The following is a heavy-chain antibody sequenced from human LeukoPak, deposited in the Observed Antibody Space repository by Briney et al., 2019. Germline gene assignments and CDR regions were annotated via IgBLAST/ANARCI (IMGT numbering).Heavy chain of an antibody. V-gene: IGHV3-53*01. CDR2: IYSGGST. CDR1: GFTVSSNY. CDR3: ARDWRYNAYDI. D-gene: IGHD5-12*01. Sequence: PGGSLRLSCAASGFTVSSNYMSWVRQAPGKGLEWVSVIYSGGSTYYADSVKGRFTISRDNSKNTLYLQMNSLRAEDTAIYYCARDWRYNAYDIRGQGTLVIVSS. J-gene: IGHJ4*02.